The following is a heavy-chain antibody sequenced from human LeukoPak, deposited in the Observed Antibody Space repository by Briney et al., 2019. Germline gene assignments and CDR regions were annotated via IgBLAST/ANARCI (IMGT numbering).Heavy chain of an antibody. D-gene: IGHD4-17*01. J-gene: IGHJ4*02. CDR2: IFGDGTA. CDR3: AGEGYGDYDGDY. Sequence: GGSLRLSCAASGFTVSTNYMTWVRRAPGKGLEWVSVIFGDGTAYYADSVKGRFTISRDNAKNSLYLQMNSLRAEDTAVYYCAGEGYGDYDGDYWGQGTLVTVSS. CDR1: GFTVSTNY. V-gene: IGHV3-53*01.